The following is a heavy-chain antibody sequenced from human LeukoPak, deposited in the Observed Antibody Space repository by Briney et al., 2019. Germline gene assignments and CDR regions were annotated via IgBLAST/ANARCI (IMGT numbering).Heavy chain of an antibody. CDR2: ISSSSSYI. J-gene: IGHJ3*02. D-gene: IGHD4-17*01. CDR1: GFVFSSYA. Sequence: GGSLRLSCAASGFVFSSYAMTWVRQTPGKGLEWVSSISSSSSYIYYADSVKGRFTISRDNAKNSLYLQMNSLRAEDTAVYYCARDTVTTEAFDIWGQGTMVTVSS. CDR3: ARDTVTTEAFDI. V-gene: IGHV3-21*01.